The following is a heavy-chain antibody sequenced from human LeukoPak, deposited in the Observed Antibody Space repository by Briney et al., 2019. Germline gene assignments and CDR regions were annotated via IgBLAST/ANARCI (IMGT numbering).Heavy chain of an antibody. V-gene: IGHV1-3*01. Sequence: ASVKVSCKASGYTFTSYAMHWVRQAPGQRLEWMGWINAGNGNTKYSQKFQGRVTITRDTSASTAYMELSSLRSEDTAVYYCASRAPTVPHREAFDIWGQGTMVTVSS. J-gene: IGHJ3*02. CDR2: INAGNGNT. D-gene: IGHD4-17*01. CDR3: ASRAPTVPHREAFDI. CDR1: GYTFTSYA.